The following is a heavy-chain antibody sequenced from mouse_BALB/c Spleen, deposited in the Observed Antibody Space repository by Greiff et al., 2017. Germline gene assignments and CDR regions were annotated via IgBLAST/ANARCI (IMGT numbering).Heavy chain of an antibody. D-gene: IGHD2-14*01. CDR2: IDPANGNT. CDR1: GFNIKDTY. J-gene: IGHJ3*01. V-gene: IGHV14-3*02. Sequence: EVQLQQSGAELVKPGASVKLSCTASGFNIKDTYMHWVKQRPEQGLEWIGRIDPANGNTKYDPKFQGKATITADTSSNTAYLQLSSLTSEDTAVYYCARCYRYDEFAYWGQGTLVTVSA. CDR3: ARCYRYDEFAY.